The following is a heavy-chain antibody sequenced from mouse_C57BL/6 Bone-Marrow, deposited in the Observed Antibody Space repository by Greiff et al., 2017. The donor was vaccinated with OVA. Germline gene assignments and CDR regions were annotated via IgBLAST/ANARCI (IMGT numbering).Heavy chain of an antibody. CDR3: ARHEGYYYGSSSYAMDY. J-gene: IGHJ4*01. CDR1: GYTFTEYT. V-gene: IGHV1-62-2*01. Sequence: VKLMESGAELVKPGASVKLSCKASGYTFTEYTIHWVKQRSGQGLEWIGWFYPGSGSIKYNEKFKDKATLTADKSSSTVYMELSRLTSEDSAVYFCARHEGYYYGSSSYAMDYWGQGTSVTVSS. CDR2: FYPGSGSI. D-gene: IGHD1-1*01.